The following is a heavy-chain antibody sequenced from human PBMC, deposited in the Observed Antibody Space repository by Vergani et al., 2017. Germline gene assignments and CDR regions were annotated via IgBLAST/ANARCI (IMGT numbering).Heavy chain of an antibody. D-gene: IGHD1-26*01. J-gene: IGHJ4*02. V-gene: IGHV3-23*01. CDR2: ISGSGGST. CDR3: AKLPSGRIVGPLYYFDS. CDR1: GFTFSSYA. Sequence: EVQLLESGGGLVQPGGSLRLSCAASGFTFSSYAMSWVRQAPGKGLEWVSAISGSGGSTYYADSVKGRFTISRDNSKNTLYLQMNSLRAEDTAVYYCAKLPSGRIVGPLYYFDSWGQGTLVTVSS.